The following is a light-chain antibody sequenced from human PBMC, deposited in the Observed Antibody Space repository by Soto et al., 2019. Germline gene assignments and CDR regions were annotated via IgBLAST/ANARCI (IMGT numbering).Light chain of an antibody. Sequence: QSALTQPASVSGSPGQSITISCTGTSSDIGGYNYVSWYQQHPGKAPKFMIYEVSNRPSGVSNRFSGSKSGNTASLTISGLQAEDDADYYCSSYTSSNTVVFGGGTKVTVL. CDR1: SSDIGGYNY. J-gene: IGLJ2*01. V-gene: IGLV2-14*01. CDR2: EVS. CDR3: SSYTSSNTVV.